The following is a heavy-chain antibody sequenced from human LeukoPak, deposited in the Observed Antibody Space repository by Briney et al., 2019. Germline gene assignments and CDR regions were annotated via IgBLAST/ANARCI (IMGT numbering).Heavy chain of an antibody. CDR2: INPNSGGT. D-gene: IGHD3-10*01. V-gene: IGHV1-2*02. CDR3: ARDRGLLWFGELSGNWFDP. Sequence: ASVKVSCKASGYTFTGYYMHWVRQAPGQGLEWMGWINPNSGGTNYAQKFQGRVTMTRDTSISTAYMELSRLRSDDTAVYYCARDRGLLWFGELSGNWFDPWGQGTLVTVSS. J-gene: IGHJ5*02. CDR1: GYTFTGYY.